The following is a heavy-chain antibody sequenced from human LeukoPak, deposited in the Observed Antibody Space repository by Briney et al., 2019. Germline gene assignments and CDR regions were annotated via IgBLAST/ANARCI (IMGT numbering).Heavy chain of an antibody. V-gene: IGHV1-69*06. CDR1: GGTFSSYA. J-gene: IGHJ4*02. CDR2: IIPIFGTA. D-gene: IGHD5-18*01. Sequence: SVKVSCKASGGTFSSYAISWVRQAPGQGLEWMGGIIPIFGTANYAQKFQGRVTMTEDTSTDTAYMELSSLRSEDTAVYYCATDSRRDTAMVNWGQGTLVTVSS. CDR3: ATDSRRDTAMVN.